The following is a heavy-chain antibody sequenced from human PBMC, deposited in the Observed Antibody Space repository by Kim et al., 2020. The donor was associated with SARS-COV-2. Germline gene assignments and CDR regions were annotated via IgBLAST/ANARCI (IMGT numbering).Heavy chain of an antibody. CDR1: GGSISSGGYY. D-gene: IGHD4-17*01. V-gene: IGHV4-31*03. J-gene: IGHJ4*02. CDR2: IYYSGST. CDR3: ARGVMDYGDYCINL. Sequence: SETLSLTCTVSGGSISSGGYYWSWIRQHPGKGLEWIGYIYYSGSTYYNPSLKSRVTISVETSKNQFSLKLSSVTAADTAVYYCARGVMDYGDYCINLWGQGTLVTVSS.